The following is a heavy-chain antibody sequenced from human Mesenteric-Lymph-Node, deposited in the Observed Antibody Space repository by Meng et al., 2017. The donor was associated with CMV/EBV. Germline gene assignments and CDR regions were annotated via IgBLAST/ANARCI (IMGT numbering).Heavy chain of an antibody. CDR2: IIGIGGRT. Sequence: GESLKISCAASGFTFSRFWMSWVRQAPGKGLEWVAGIIGIGGRTYYADSVKGRLTISRDNSKNTLYLQMNSLRAEDTAVYFCARDGFCPSSSCYKYYYYSGIDVWGQGTTVTVSS. J-gene: IGHJ6*02. V-gene: IGHV3-23*01. CDR3: ARDGFCPSSSCYKYYYYSGIDV. CDR1: GFTFSRFW. D-gene: IGHD2-2*01.